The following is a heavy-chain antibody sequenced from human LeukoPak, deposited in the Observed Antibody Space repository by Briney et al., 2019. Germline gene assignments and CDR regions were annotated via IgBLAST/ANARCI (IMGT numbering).Heavy chain of an antibody. CDR3: ARVRARYSSRSAFDF. Sequence: ASVKVSRKASGYIFNDYQMHWVRQAPGQGLEWMGWIILNSGDTKYIQKFKGRVIMTRDSATSTTFMELTGLRYDDTAIYYCARVRARYSSRSAFDFWGQGTMVTVSS. V-gene: IGHV1-2*02. CDR2: IILNSGDT. CDR1: GYIFNDYQ. J-gene: IGHJ3*01. D-gene: IGHD6-13*01.